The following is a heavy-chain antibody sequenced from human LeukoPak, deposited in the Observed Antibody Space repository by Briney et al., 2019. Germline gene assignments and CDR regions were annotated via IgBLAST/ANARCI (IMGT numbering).Heavy chain of an antibody. D-gene: IGHD6-6*01. CDR3: ARGVEYSSSSGLSY. J-gene: IGHJ4*02. CDR1: SGSISSYY. V-gene: IGHV4-59*01. CDR2: IYYSGST. Sequence: SETLSLTCTVSSGSISSYYWSWIRQPPGKGLEWIGYIYYSGSTNYNPSLKSRVTISVDTSKNQFSLKLSSVTAADTAVYYCARGVEYSSSSGLSYWGQGTLVTVSS.